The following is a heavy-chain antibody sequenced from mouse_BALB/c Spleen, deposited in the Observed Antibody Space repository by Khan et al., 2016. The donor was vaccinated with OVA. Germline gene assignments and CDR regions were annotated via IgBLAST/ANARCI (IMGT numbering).Heavy chain of an antibody. D-gene: IGHD1-1*01. CDR2: INPSNDYT. CDR1: GYTFTSYT. J-gene: IGHJ3*01. V-gene: IGHV1-4*01. Sequence: VQLQESGAELTRPGASVKMSCKASGYTFTSYTMHWLKQRPGQGLEWIGYINPSNDYTNYNQKFQDKATLTADKSSTTAYMQLNSLTSEDSAVYYCARSGAYDSSRAGFAFWGQGTLVTVSA. CDR3: ARSGAYDSSRAGFAF.